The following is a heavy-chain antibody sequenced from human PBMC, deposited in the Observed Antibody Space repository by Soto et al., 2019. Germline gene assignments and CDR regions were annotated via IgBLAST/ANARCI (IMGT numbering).Heavy chain of an antibody. Sequence: SETLSLTCTVPGDTISSTRWWSWVRLSPGKGLEWIGEIYHLGRTNYNPSLKSRVTLSIDKSNNQFSLTLTSVTAADTAVYFCARTGKFYYYDTTGLPFAPWGPGILVTVSS. V-gene: IGHV4-4*02. D-gene: IGHD3-22*01. CDR1: GDTISSTRW. J-gene: IGHJ5*02. CDR2: IYHLGRT. CDR3: ARTGKFYYYDTTGLPFAP.